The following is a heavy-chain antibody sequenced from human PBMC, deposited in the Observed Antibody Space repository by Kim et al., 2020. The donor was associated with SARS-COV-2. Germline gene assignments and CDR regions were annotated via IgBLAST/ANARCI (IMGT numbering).Heavy chain of an antibody. D-gene: IGHD2-2*01. J-gene: IGHJ4*02. CDR3: ARGYCSSTSCLYYFDY. V-gene: IGHV4-34*01. Sequence: SLKSRVTISVDTSKNQFSLKLSSVTAADTAVYYCARGYCSSTSCLYYFDYWGQGTLVTVSS.